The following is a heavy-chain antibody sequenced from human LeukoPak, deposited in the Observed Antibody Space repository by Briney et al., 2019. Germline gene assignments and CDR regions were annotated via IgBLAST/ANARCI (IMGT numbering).Heavy chain of an antibody. Sequence: PGGPLRLSCAASGFTFSNAWMSWVRQAPGKGLEWVGRIKSKTDGGTTDYAAPVKGRFTISRDDSKNTLYLQMNSLKTEDTAVYYCTTDPDCSGGSCYPVGYFDYWGQGTLVTVSS. CDR1: GFTFSNAW. CDR2: IKSKTDGGTT. V-gene: IGHV3-15*01. CDR3: TTDPDCSGGSCYPVGYFDY. J-gene: IGHJ4*02. D-gene: IGHD2-15*01.